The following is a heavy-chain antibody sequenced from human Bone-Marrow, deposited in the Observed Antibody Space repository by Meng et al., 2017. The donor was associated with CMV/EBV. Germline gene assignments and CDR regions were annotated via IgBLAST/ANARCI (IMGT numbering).Heavy chain of an antibody. V-gene: IGHV1-18*01. CDR2: NSAYNGNT. J-gene: IGHJ6*02. CDR3: AREGSRSPNYFSYYGMDV. Sequence: KISCAAAGFSSSSYAMSWVRQAPGQGLEWMGRNSAYNGNTNYAQKLQGRVTMTTDTSTSTAYMEMRRLRSDDTAVYYCAREGSRSPNYFSYYGMDVWGQGTTVTVSS. CDR1: GFSSSSYA. D-gene: IGHD6-13*01.